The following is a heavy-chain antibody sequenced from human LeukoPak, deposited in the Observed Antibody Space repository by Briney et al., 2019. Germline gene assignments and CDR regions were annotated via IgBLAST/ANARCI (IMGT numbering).Heavy chain of an antibody. CDR1: GFTFSSYA. J-gene: IGHJ4*02. CDR2: ISGSGGST. Sequence: GGSLRLSCAASGFTFSSYAMSWVRQAPGKGVEWVSAISGSGGSTYYADSVKGRFTISRDNSKNTLYLQMNSLRAEDTAVYYCAKGQGKYYYDSSGYSNLDYWGQGTLVTVSS. D-gene: IGHD3-22*01. CDR3: AKGQGKYYYDSSGYSNLDY. V-gene: IGHV3-23*01.